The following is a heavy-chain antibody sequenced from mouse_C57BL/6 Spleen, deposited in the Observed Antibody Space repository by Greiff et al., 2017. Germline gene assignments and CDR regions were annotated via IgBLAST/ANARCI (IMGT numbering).Heavy chain of an antibody. V-gene: IGHV1-53*01. CDR2: INPSNGGT. Sequence: QVQLQQPGTELVKPGASVKLSCKASGYTFTSTGCTGQGLEWIGNINPSNGGTNYNEKFKSKATLTVDKSSSKAYMQLSSLTSEDSAVYYCASFVYYYGPYAMDYWGQGTSVTVSS. CDR1: GYTFTSTG. J-gene: IGHJ4*01. D-gene: IGHD1-1*01. CDR3: ASFVYYYGPYAMDY.